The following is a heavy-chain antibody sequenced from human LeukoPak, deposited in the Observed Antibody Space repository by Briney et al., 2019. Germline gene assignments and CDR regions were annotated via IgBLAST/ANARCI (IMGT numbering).Heavy chain of an antibody. V-gene: IGHV4-30-4*07. D-gene: IGHD3-22*01. CDR2: IYYSGST. Sequence: PSQTLSLTCAVSGGSISSGGYSWSWIRQPPGKGLEWIGYIYYSGSTYYNPSLKSRVTISVDTSKNQFSLKLSSVTAADTAVYYCARRNYDSSGYYYAFDIWGQGTMVTVSS. CDR3: ARRNYDSSGYYYAFDI. CDR1: GGSISSGGYS. J-gene: IGHJ3*02.